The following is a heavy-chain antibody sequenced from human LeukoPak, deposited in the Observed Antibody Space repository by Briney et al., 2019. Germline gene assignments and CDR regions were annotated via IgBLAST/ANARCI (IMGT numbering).Heavy chain of an antibody. Sequence: SETLSLTCTVSGGSISSYYWSWIRQPPGKGLEWIGEINHSGSANYNPSLKSRVTISVDTSKNQFSLKLSSVTAADTAVYYCARGIVATYYYYGMDVWGQGTTVTVSS. D-gene: IGHD5-12*01. V-gene: IGHV4-34*01. CDR1: GGSISSYY. CDR2: INHSGSA. CDR3: ARGIVATYYYYGMDV. J-gene: IGHJ6*02.